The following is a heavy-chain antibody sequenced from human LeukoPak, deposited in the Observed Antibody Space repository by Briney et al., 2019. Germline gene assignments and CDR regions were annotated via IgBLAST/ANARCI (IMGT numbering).Heavy chain of an antibody. J-gene: IGHJ4*02. D-gene: IGHD3-9*01. CDR2: INHSGST. Sequence: PSETLSLTCAVYGDSFSGYYWSWIRQPPGKGLEWLGEINHSGSTNYNPSLKSRVTISVDTSKNQFSLKLSSVTAADTAVYYCARGYDILTGLYFDYWGQGTLVTVSS. CDR3: ARGYDILTGLYFDY. V-gene: IGHV4-34*01. CDR1: GDSFSGYY.